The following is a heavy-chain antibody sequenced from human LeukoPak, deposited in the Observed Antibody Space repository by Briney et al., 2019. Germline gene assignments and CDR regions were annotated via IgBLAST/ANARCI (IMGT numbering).Heavy chain of an antibody. CDR2: ISSSSSTI. CDR1: GFTFSSYS. D-gene: IGHD2/OR15-2a*01. V-gene: IGHV3-48*01. Sequence: TGGSLRLSCAASGFTFSSYSMNWVRQAPGKGLEWVSYISSSSSTIYYADSVKGRFTISRDNAKNSLYLQMNSLRAEDTAVYYCARDDGSSYYYYGMDVWGQGTTVTVSS. J-gene: IGHJ6*02. CDR3: ARDDGSSYYYYGMDV.